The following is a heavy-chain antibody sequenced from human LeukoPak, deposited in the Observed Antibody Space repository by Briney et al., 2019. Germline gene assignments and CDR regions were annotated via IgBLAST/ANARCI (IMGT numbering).Heavy chain of an antibody. CDR3: AKIGVIGKWYYDI. V-gene: IGHV3-23*01. CDR2: ISSGSDYT. J-gene: IGHJ2*01. CDR1: DFTVSSNY. Sequence: GGSLRLSCAASDFTVSSNYMSWVRQAPGKGPEWVSSISSGSDYTFYADSVKGRFIVSRDNSKNTLYLQMYSLRAGDTAVYYCAKIGVIGKWYYDIWGRGTLVTVSS. D-gene: IGHD3-10*01.